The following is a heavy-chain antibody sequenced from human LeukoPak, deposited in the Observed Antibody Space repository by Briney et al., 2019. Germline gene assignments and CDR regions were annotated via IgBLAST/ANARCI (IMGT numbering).Heavy chain of an antibody. V-gene: IGHV3-48*03. D-gene: IGHD3-9*01. CDR1: GFTFSSYE. CDR3: AGSYDILTGFDY. Sequence: PGGSLRLSCAASGFTFSSYEINWVRQAPGKGLEWVSYISSSGSTIYYADSVRGRFTISRDNAKNSLYLQMNSLRAEDTALYYCAGSYDILTGFDYWGQGTLVTVSS. J-gene: IGHJ4*02. CDR2: ISSSGSTI.